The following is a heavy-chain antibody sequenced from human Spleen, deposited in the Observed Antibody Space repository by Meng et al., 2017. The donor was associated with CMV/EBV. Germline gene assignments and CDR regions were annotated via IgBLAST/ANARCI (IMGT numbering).Heavy chain of an antibody. D-gene: IGHD2-2*02. J-gene: IGHJ3*02. V-gene: IGHV1-46*01. CDR1: GYTFTSYS. CDR2: INPSGRTT. CDR3: ARVQVVPAAIPYDAFDI. Sequence: ASVKVSCKASGYTFTSYSMHWVRQAPGQGLEWLGWINPSGRTTGYAQRFQGRLTMTREMSTSAVYMELSSLRSEDTAVYYCARVQVVPAAIPYDAFDIWGQGTMVTVSS.